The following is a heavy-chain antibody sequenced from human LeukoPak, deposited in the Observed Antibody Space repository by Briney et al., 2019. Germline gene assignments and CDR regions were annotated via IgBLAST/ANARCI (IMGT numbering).Heavy chain of an antibody. CDR3: AKALGSYLDY. CDR1: GFTFSSYG. Sequence: GGSLRLSCAASGFTFSSYGMHWVRQAPGKGLEWVADIWYDGSNKYYADSVKGRFTISRDNSKNTLYLQMNSLRAEDTAVYYCAKALGSYLDYWGQGTLVTVSS. J-gene: IGHJ4*02. V-gene: IGHV3-33*06. CDR2: IWYDGSNK. D-gene: IGHD1-26*01.